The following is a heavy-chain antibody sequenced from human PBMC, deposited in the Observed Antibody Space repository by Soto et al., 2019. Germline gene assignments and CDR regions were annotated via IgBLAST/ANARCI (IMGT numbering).Heavy chain of an antibody. Sequence: QITLKESGPTLVKPTQTLTLTCTFSGFSLSTSGVGVGWIRQPPGKALEWLALIYWDDDKRYSPSLKSRLTITNDTSKNQVVLTMTNMDPVDTATYYCAHRNYYGSLFDPWGQGTLVTVSS. J-gene: IGHJ5*02. D-gene: IGHD3-10*01. V-gene: IGHV2-5*02. CDR1: GFSLSTSGVG. CDR3: AHRNYYGSLFDP. CDR2: IYWDDDK.